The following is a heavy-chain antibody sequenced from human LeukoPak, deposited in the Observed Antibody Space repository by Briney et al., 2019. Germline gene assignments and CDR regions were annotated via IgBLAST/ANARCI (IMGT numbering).Heavy chain of an antibody. D-gene: IGHD3-10*01. J-gene: IGHJ5*02. CDR1: GGSISSGSYY. V-gene: IGHV4-61*01. CDR2: IFYTGST. Sequence: PSETLSLTCTVSGGSISSGSYYWSWIRQPPGKGLEWIGHIFYTGSTTYNPSLKSRVTISVDESKNQFSLKLSSVTTADTAVYYCARAGAWQIDPWGQGTLVTVSS. CDR3: ARAGAWQIDP.